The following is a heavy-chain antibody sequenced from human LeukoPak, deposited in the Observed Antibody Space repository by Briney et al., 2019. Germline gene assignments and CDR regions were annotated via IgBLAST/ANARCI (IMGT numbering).Heavy chain of an antibody. J-gene: IGHJ6*02. D-gene: IGHD2-2*01. CDR3: AKYSIVVVPAGSMDV. CDR2: ISGSGGST. Sequence: GGSLRLSCAASGFTFSSYAMSWVRQAPGKGLEWVSAISGSGGSTYYADSVKGRFTISRDNSKNTLYLQMDSLRAEDTAVYYCAKYSIVVVPAGSMDVWGQGTTVTVSS. CDR1: GFTFSSYA. V-gene: IGHV3-23*01.